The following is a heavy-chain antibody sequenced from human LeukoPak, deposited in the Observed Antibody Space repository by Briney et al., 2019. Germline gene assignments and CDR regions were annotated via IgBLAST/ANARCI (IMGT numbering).Heavy chain of an antibody. CDR1: GGSISSGGYY. Sequence: SETLSLTCTVSGGSISSGGYYWTWIRQHPGKGLEWIGYIYYSGSIYYNPSLKSRVTISVDTSKNQFSLRLSSVTAADTAVYYCARALNWFDPWGQGTLVTVST. CDR2: IYYSGSI. CDR3: ARALNWFDP. J-gene: IGHJ5*02. V-gene: IGHV4-31*03.